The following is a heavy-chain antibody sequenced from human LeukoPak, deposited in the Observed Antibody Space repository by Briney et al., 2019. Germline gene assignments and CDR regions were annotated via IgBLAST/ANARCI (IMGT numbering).Heavy chain of an antibody. CDR1: GFTFSRYG. D-gene: IGHD3-10*01. V-gene: IGHV3-30*03. Sequence: GRSLRLSCAASGFTFSRYGMHWVRQAPGKGLEWVAVTSYDGTKKDYADHVKGRFTIYRDNSQNTLYLQMNSLRAEDTAVYYCARVGYYASGPFSYFDYWGQGTLVTVSS. J-gene: IGHJ4*02. CDR3: ARVGYYASGPFSYFDY. CDR2: TSYDGTKK.